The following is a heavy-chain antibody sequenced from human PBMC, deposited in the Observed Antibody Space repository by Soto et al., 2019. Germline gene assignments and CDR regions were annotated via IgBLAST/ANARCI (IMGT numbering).Heavy chain of an antibody. CDR3: AIWSNWNPLYYRGMDV. V-gene: IGHV1-69*06. CDR2: IIPLHNTS. CDR1: GGAFTNYS. D-gene: IGHD1-20*01. Sequence: QVQLLQSGAEVKKPGSSVKVSCKVSGGAFTNYSLNWVRHAPGQGLEWLGGIIPLHNTSNYSLKLLDRVSVTADISSMSIYMPLGGLTSDDTATYYCAIWSNWNPLYYRGMDVWGQGTTVTVAS. J-gene: IGHJ6*02.